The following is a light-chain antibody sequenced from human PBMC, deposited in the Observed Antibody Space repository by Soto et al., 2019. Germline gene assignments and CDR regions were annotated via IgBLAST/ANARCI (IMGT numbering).Light chain of an antibody. CDR3: QQYYTTPQR. Sequence: DIVMTQSPDSLAVSLGERATINCKSSQSVLYSPNNKNYLAWYQQKPGQPPKLLIYWASTRESGAPDRFSGSGSGTDFTLTISSLQAEDVAFYYCQQYYTTPQRFGQGTKVEIK. CDR2: WAS. V-gene: IGKV4-1*01. J-gene: IGKJ1*01. CDR1: QSVLYSPNNKNY.